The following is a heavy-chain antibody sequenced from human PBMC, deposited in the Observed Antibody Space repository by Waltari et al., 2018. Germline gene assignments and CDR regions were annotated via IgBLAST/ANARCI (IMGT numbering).Heavy chain of an antibody. D-gene: IGHD5-12*01. CDR3: ARRYSGASVDY. J-gene: IGHJ4*02. CDR1: GESFSDYY. CDR2: VNHGGST. V-gene: IGHV4-34*02. Sequence: QVQLQQWGAGLLKPSETLSLSRAVYGESFSDYYCTWIRQPPGKGLEWIGQVNHGGSTNYNPTLKSRLTISGDTSKNQFSLKLSSVTAADTAVYYCARRYSGASVDYWGQGILVTVSS.